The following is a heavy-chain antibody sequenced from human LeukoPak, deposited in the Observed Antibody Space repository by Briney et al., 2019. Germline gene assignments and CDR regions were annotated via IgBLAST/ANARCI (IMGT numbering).Heavy chain of an antibody. CDR2: FTSRSRSI. Sequence: KTGGSLRLSCAASGFTFSSYSMTWVHQAPGKGLEWVSSFTSRSRSIYYADSVKGRFTISRDNSKNTLYLQVNSLRAEDTAVYYCAKGTGRNSSIAASGTWGQGTLVTVSS. D-gene: IGHD6-13*01. CDR1: GFTFSSYS. CDR3: AKGTGRNSSIAASGT. V-gene: IGHV3-21*04. J-gene: IGHJ4*02.